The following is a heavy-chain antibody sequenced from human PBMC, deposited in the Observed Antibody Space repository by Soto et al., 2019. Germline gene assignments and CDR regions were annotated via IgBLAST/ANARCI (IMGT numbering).Heavy chain of an antibody. Sequence: EVQLLESGGGLVQPGGSLRLACATSGFSVSTYAMTWGRQAPGKGLEWVSTFNGNGGGTYYADSVKGRFTISRDNSKNTLYLQMDSLKAEDTATYYCAKDNSLHWFDPWGHGTLVTVSS. J-gene: IGHJ5*02. CDR3: AKDNSLHWFDP. CDR1: GFSVSTYA. CDR2: FNGNGGGT. D-gene: IGHD2-15*01. V-gene: IGHV3-23*01.